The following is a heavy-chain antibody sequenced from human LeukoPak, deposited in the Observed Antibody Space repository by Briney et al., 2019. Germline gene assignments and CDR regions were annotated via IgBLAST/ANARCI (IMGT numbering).Heavy chain of an antibody. V-gene: IGHV1-69*04. J-gene: IGHJ6*02. D-gene: IGHD5-18*01. CDR1: GGTFSSYA. CDR2: IIPILGIA. Sequence: SVKVSCKASGGTFSSYAISWVRRAPGQGLEWMGRIIPILGIANYAQKFQGRVTITADKSTSTAYMELSRLRSEDTAVYYCAREGLEGYXXGRWGDXXXVWGQGTXVTV. CDR3: AREGLEGYXXGRWGDXXXV.